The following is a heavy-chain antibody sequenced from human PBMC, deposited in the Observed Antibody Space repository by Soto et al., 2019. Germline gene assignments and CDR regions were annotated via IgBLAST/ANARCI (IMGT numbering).Heavy chain of an antibody. V-gene: IGHV3-23*01. D-gene: IGHD2-21*01. J-gene: IGHJ4*02. Sequence: EVQLLESGGGLVQPGGSLRLSCAASGFTFRNYAMTWVRQAPGKGLEWVSSISGGGDSTFYADPVKGRFTISRDDSKNTLDLQMNSLRAEDTAVYFCAKVDCGHKNCHRLDYWGQGTLVTVSS. CDR3: AKVDCGHKNCHRLDY. CDR2: ISGGGDST. CDR1: GFTFRNYA.